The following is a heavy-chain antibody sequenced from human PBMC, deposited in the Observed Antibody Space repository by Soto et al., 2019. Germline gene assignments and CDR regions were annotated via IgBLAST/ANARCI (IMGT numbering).Heavy chain of an antibody. D-gene: IGHD3-10*01. Sequence: QVQLVESGGGVVQPGKSLRLSCAGSGFTCSSYGMDWVRQAPGKGLEWVAVISYDGSNKYYADSVKGRFTISRDNSKNTLYLQMSSLRADDTAVYYCAKDRMGAGVRGYFDYWGQGTLVTVSS. V-gene: IGHV3-30*18. CDR2: ISYDGSNK. J-gene: IGHJ4*02. CDR3: AKDRMGAGVRGYFDY. CDR1: GFTCSSYG.